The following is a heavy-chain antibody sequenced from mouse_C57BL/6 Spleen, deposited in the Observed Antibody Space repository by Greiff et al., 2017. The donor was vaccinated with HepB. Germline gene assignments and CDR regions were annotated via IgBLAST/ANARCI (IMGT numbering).Heavy chain of an antibody. CDR1: GYTFTSYW. Sequence: QVQLQQPGAELVKPGASVKLSCKASGYTFTSYWMHWVKQRPGQGLEWIGMINPNSGSTNYNEKFKSKATLTVDKSSSTAYIQLSSLTSEDSAVYYCARDSNWGSWFAYWGQGTLVTVSA. J-gene: IGHJ3*01. V-gene: IGHV1-64*01. D-gene: IGHD4-1*01. CDR2: INPNSGST. CDR3: ARDSNWGSWFAY.